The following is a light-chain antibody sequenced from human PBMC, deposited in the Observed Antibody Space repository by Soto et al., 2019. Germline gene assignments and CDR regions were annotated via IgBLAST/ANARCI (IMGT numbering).Light chain of an antibody. CDR3: QSYYRTSQV. CDR1: SGSIASNY. J-gene: IGLJ3*02. V-gene: IGLV6-57*04. Sequence: NFMLAQPHSVSESPGKTVTISCTRSSGSIASNYVQWYQQRPGSAPTTVIYDDNQRPSGVPDRFSGSIDTSSNSASLTISGLKTEDEADYYFQSYYRTSQVFGGGTKLTVL. CDR2: DDN.